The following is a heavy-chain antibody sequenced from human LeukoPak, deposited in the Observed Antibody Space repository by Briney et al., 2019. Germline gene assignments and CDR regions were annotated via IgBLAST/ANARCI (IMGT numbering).Heavy chain of an antibody. J-gene: IGHJ3*02. CDR2: INPNSGGT. CDR1: GYTFTGYY. CDR3: ARGARDYGDYVDAFDI. V-gene: IGHV1-2*02. Sequence: ASVKVSCKASGYTFTGYYMHWVRQAPGQGLEWMGWINPNSGGTNYAQKFQGRVTITADESTSTAYMELSSLRSEDTAVYYCARGARDYGDYVDAFDIWGQGTMVTVSS. D-gene: IGHD4-17*01.